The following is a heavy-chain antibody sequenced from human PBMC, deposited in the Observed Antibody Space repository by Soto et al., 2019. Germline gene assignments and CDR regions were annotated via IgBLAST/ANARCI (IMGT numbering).Heavy chain of an antibody. J-gene: IGHJ6*03. CDR3: ARGKRRYYYGSGSLYYYYYMDV. Sequence: ASVKVSCKASGYTFTSYDINWVRQATGQGLEWMGWMNPNSGNPGYAQKFQGRVTMTRNTSISTAYMELSSLRSEDTAVYYCARGKRRYYYGSGSLYYYYYMDVWGKGTTVTVSS. D-gene: IGHD3-10*01. CDR1: GYTFTSYD. CDR2: MNPNSGNP. V-gene: IGHV1-8*01.